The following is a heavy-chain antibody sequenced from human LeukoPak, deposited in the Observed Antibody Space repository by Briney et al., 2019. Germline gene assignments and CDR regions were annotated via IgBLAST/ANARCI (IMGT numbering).Heavy chain of an antibody. J-gene: IGHJ6*03. CDR2: INPSGGST. D-gene: IGHD3-10*01. V-gene: IGHV1-46*01. CDR3: ARDGSGIFLYYYYYYMDV. CDR1: GYTFTGYY. Sequence: ASVKVSCKASGYTFTGYYMHWVRQAPGQGLEWMGMINPSGGSTSYAQKFQGRVTMTRDMSTSTVYMELSSLRSEDTAVYYCARDGSGIFLYYYYYYMDVWGKGTTVTVSS.